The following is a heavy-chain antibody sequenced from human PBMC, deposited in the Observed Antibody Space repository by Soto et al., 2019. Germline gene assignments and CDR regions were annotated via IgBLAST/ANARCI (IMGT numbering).Heavy chain of an antibody. CDR2: IYYSGST. D-gene: IGHD3-3*01. CDR1: GVSISSSCFL. CDR3: ARRTEWSGYVDY. Sequence: QLQLQESGPGLVKPWETLSLTYTVSGVSISSSCFLGGWTRQPPGKGLEGIGSIYYSGSTYYHPSLKSRVTISVDTSKNQFSLKLSSVTAADTAVYYCARRTEWSGYVDYWGQGTLVTVSS. J-gene: IGHJ4*02. V-gene: IGHV4-39*01.